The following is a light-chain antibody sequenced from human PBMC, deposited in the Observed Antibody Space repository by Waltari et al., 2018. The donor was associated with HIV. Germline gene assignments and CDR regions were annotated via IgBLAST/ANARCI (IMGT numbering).Light chain of an antibody. CDR1: QGISTY. CDR2: SES. V-gene: IGKV1-9*01. J-gene: IGKJ4*01. Sequence: DIQLTQSPSSLSASVGGTDTIPCRASQGISTYLARDQQRPGKAPQLLLYSESTLHRGAPVTFSGSGDGTEFSLTINNRQPEDVATYDCQQQYSFPVTFGGGTKVE. CDR3: QQQYSFPVT.